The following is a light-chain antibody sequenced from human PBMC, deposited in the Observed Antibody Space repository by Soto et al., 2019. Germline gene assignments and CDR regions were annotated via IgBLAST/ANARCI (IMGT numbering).Light chain of an antibody. J-gene: IGKJ1*01. Sequence: DIQMTQFPSSLSASVGDRVTITCRASQGIRNDLAWYQQKPGKAPKRLIYAASSLKSGVPSRFSGSGSGTEFTLAISSLQPEDFATFYCLQHSTYPLTFDQGTKVEIK. V-gene: IGKV1-17*01. CDR3: LQHSTYPLT. CDR1: QGIRND. CDR2: AAS.